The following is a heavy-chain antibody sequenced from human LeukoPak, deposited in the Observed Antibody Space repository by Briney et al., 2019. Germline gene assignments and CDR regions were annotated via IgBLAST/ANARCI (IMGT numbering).Heavy chain of an antibody. CDR3: ARRLVTAGITDFFDS. Sequence: GGSLRLSCAVSGFTFRSYVMSWVRQAPGAGLEWVSAISPAGDSTTDADSVKGRFTISRDNSKSTLYLQMNGLTAEDTALYYCARRLVTAGITDFFDSWGQGTLVSVSS. CDR2: ISPAGDST. CDR1: GFTFRSYV. D-gene: IGHD2-2*01. V-gene: IGHV3-23*01. J-gene: IGHJ4*02.